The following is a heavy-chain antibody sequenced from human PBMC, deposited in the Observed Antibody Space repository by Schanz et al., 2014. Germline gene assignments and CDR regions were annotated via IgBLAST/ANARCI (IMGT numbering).Heavy chain of an antibody. D-gene: IGHD5-12*01. V-gene: IGHV3-33*01. CDR1: GFTFSSYG. CDR2: IWYDGSNK. Sequence: QVQLVESGGGVVQPGRSLRLSCAASGFTFSSYGMHWVRQAPGKGLEWVAIIWYDGSNKDYADSVKGRFTISRDNSKNTLFLQMSSLRAEDTAVYYCARSRGFDSIFDFWGQGTLITVSS. J-gene: IGHJ4*02. CDR3: ARSRGFDSIFDF.